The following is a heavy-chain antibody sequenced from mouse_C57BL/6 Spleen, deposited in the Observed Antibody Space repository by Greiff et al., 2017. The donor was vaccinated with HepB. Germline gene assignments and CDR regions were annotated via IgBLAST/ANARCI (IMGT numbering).Heavy chain of an antibody. CDR2: ISYDGSN. V-gene: IGHV3-6*01. D-gene: IGHD1-1*01. CDR1: GYSITSGYY. Sequence: ESGPGLVKPSQSLSLTCSVTGYSITSGYYWNWIRQFPGNKLEWMGYISYDGSNNYNPSLKNRISITRDTSKNQFFLKLNSVTTEDTATYYCARDYGWFAYWGQGTLVTVSA. CDR3: ARDYGWFAY. J-gene: IGHJ3*01.